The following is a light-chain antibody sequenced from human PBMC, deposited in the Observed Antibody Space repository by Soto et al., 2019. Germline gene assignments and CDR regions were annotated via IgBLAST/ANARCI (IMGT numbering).Light chain of an antibody. CDR1: QGISSA. CDR2: DAS. V-gene: IGKV1-13*02. J-gene: IGKJ4*01. Sequence: AIQLTQSPSSLSASVGDRVTITCRPSQGISSALAWYQQKPGKAPKLLIYDASSLESGVPSRFSGSGSGTDFTLTISSLQPEDFATYYCQQFNSYPPGLTFGGGTKVEIK. CDR3: QQFNSYPPGLT.